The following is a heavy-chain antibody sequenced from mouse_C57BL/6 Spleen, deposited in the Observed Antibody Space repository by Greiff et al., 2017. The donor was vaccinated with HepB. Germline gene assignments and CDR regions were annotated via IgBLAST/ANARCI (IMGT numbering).Heavy chain of an antibody. J-gene: IGHJ2*01. Sequence: QVQLQQSGAELVRPGTSVKVSCKASGYAFTNYLIEWVKQRPGQGLEWIGVINPGSGGTNYNEKFKGKATLTADKSSSTAYMQLSSLPSEDSAVYFCASRGIGYRNWDYWGQGTTLTVSS. CDR3: ASRGIGYRNWDY. D-gene: IGHD2-5*01. V-gene: IGHV1-54*01. CDR2: INPGSGGT. CDR1: GYAFTNYL.